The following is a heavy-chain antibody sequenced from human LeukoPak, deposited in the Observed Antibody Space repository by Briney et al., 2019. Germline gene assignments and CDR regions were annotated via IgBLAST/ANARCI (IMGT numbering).Heavy chain of an antibody. Sequence: GGSLRLSCGASGFTFSSYAMHWVRQAPGKGLEWVAVISYDGSNKDFADSVKGRFTISRDDSKNTLFLQMNSLRIDDTAVYYCARLKAVAGPHYYYDYWGQGTLVTVSS. CDR3: ARLKAVAGPHYYYDY. D-gene: IGHD6-19*01. J-gene: IGHJ4*02. V-gene: IGHV3-30*04. CDR1: GFTFSSYA. CDR2: ISYDGSNK.